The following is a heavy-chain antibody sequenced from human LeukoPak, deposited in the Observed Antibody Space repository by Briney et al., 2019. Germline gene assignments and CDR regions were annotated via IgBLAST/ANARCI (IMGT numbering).Heavy chain of an antibody. D-gene: IGHD5-12*01. CDR3: ASACGYADDAFDI. CDR1: GGSISSYY. Sequence: SETLSLTCTVSGGSISSYYWSWIRQPAGKGLEWIGRIYTSGSTNYNPSLKSRVTISVDTSKNQFSLKLSSVTASDTAVYYCASACGYADDAFDIWGQGTMVTVSS. CDR2: IYTSGST. V-gene: IGHV4-4*07. J-gene: IGHJ3*02.